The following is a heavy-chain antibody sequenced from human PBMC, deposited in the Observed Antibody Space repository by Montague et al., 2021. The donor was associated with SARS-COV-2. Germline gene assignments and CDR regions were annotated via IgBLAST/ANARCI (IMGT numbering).Heavy chain of an antibody. D-gene: IGHD5-12*01. CDR1: GFSISSGFY. V-gene: IGHV4-38-2*01. J-gene: IGHJ4*02. Sequence: ETLSLTCSVSGFSISSGFYWAWIRQSPGKGPEWIGTVYHSGYTHYNPSLKGRVTVSIDTSKNQFSLTVTSVTAADTAVYFCARRGYTGPDYFDYWGQGTLVTVSS. CDR3: ARRGYTGPDYFDY. CDR2: VYHSGYT.